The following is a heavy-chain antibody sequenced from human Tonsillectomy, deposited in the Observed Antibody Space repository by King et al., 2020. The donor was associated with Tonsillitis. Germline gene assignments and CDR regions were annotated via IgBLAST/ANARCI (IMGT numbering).Heavy chain of an antibody. J-gene: IGHJ6*02. D-gene: IGHD2-2*02. Sequence: QLQESGPGLVKPSETLSLTCTVSGGSISSYYWSWIRQSPGKGLEWIGYIYYSGSTNYNPSLKSRVTISVDTSKNQFSLKLISVTAADTAVYYCARVGGVPAAITLINYYGMDVWDQGTTVTVSS. V-gene: IGHV4-59*01. CDR3: ARVGGVPAAITLINYYGMDV. CDR2: IYYSGST. CDR1: GGSISSYY.